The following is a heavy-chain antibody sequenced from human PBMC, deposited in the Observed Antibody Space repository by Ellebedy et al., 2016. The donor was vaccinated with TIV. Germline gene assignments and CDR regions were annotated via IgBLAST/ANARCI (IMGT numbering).Heavy chain of an antibody. V-gene: IGHV3-23*01. Sequence: GESLKISCAASGFIFPNYAMNWVRQAPGKGLEWVSSVSGAGGTTYYADSVKGRFTISRDNSKDTLSLQMSGLSPEDTAIYYCAKGMGLWDGPPVDVWGQGITVTVSS. CDR3: AKGMGLWDGPPVDV. CDR2: VSGAGGTT. CDR1: GFIFPNYA. D-gene: IGHD3-16*01. J-gene: IGHJ6*02.